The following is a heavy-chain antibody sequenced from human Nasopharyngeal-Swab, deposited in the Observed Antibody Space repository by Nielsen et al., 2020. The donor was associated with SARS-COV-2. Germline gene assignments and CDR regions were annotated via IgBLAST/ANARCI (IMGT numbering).Heavy chain of an antibody. J-gene: IGHJ4*02. CDR1: GFTFSSFG. CDR3: SKEAEGVSSSGLDY. D-gene: IGHD2-8*01. V-gene: IGHV3-30*18. Sequence: GESLKISCAASGFTFSSFGLHWVRQAPGKGLGWVAFIAHDASNGYYGDSVKGRFSISRDNSRNTLSLQMNSMRVEDTAVYYCSKEAEGVSSSGLDYWGQGTLVTVSP. CDR2: IAHDASNG.